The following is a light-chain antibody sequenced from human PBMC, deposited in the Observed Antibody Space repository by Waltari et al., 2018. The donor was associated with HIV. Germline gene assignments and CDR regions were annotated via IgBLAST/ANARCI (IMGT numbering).Light chain of an antibody. V-gene: IGLV1-40*01. Sequence: QSVLMHPPSASGAPAQRVPISSTGNNSNIGAGNDVHWYQPLTGTATQNLLVTNANRPSGVPDRFSGSKSGTSASLAMTGLQAEDETDYDCRAFDTGLGVVFGGGTKVTVL. CDR3: RAFDTGLGVV. CDR1: NSNIGAGND. J-gene: IGLJ2*01. CDR2: TNA.